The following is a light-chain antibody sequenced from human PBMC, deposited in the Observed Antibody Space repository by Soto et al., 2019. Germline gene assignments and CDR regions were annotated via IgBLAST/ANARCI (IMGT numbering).Light chain of an antibody. V-gene: IGKV3-20*01. CDR1: QTVRNNY. Sequence: EFVLTQSPGTLSLSPGERATLSCGASQTVRNNYLAWYQQRPGQAPRLLIYDASSRATGIPDRFSGGGSGTDFTLTISRLEPGDFAVYYCQQFSSYPLTFGGGTKVDIK. CDR2: DAS. J-gene: IGKJ4*01. CDR3: QQFSSYPLT.